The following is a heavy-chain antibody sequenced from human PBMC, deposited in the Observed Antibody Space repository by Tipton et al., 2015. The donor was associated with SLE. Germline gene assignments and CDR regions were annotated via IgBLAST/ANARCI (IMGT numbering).Heavy chain of an antibody. CDR1: GGSISSNY. D-gene: IGHD1-26*01. J-gene: IGHJ4*02. CDR3: ARTSGSYHNYYFDY. CDR2: ISDGGGT. V-gene: IGHV4-59*08. Sequence: TLSLTCSVSGGSISSNYWIWIRQPPGKGLEWIGYISDGGGTNYNPSLKSRVTISADPAKNQFSLRLTSVTAADTAVYYCARTSGSYHNYYFDYWGQGTLVTVSS.